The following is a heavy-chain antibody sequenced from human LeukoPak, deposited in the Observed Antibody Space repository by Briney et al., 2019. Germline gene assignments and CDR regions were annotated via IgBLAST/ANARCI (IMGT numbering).Heavy chain of an antibody. V-gene: IGHV3-23*01. J-gene: IGHJ3*02. CDR1: GFTFSTYA. Sequence: GGSLRLSCAASGFTFSTYAMSWVRQAPGKGLEWVSAISGSGDSTYFADSVKGRFTISRDNAKNSLYLEMNSLRDEDTAVYYCARSVIAVAGYDAFDIWGQGTVVTVSS. CDR3: ARSVIAVAGYDAFDI. CDR2: ISGSGDST. D-gene: IGHD6-19*01.